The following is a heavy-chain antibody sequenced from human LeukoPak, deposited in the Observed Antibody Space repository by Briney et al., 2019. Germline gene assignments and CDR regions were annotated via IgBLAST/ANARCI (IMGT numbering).Heavy chain of an antibody. D-gene: IGHD3/OR15-3a*01. CDR1: GFTFSSYW. V-gene: IGHV3-53*01. CDR2: IYSGGRT. Sequence: GGSLRLSCAASGFTFSSYWMSWVRQAPGKGLEWVSVIYSGGRTYYADSVKGRFTISRDKSKNTLYLQMNSLRAEDTAVYYCARGGLVPTPFDYWGQGTLVTVSS. CDR3: ARGGLVPTPFDY. J-gene: IGHJ4*02.